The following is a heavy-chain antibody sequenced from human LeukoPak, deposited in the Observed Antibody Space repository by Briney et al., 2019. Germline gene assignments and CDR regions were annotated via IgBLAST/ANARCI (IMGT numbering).Heavy chain of an antibody. CDR3: ARDPTLLKRIAAAGIGAY. D-gene: IGHD6-13*01. CDR2: INPNSGGT. Sequence: ASVKVSCKASGYTFTGYYMHWVRQAPGQGLEWMGWINPNSGGTNYAQKFQGRVTMTRDTSISTAYMELSRLRSDDTAVYYCARDPTLLKRIAAAGIGAYWGQGTLVTVSS. CDR1: GYTFTGYY. J-gene: IGHJ4*02. V-gene: IGHV1-2*02.